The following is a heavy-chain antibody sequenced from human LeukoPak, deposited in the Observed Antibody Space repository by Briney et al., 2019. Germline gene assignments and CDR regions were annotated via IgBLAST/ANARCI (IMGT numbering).Heavy chain of an antibody. CDR3: ARETRNWNYVEWFDP. D-gene: IGHD1-7*01. CDR2: INPSGGST. CDR1: GYTFTSYY. Sequence: GASVKVSCKASGYTFTSYYMHWVRQAPGQGLEWMGIINPSGGSTSYAQKLQGRVTITRDTSNSTSYMQLSRLRSDHPSVYYCARETRNWNYVEWFDPWGQGTLVTVSS. J-gene: IGHJ5*02. V-gene: IGHV1-46*04.